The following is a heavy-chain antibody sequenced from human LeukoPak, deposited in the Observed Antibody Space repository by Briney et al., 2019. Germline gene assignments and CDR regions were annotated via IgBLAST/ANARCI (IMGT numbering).Heavy chain of an antibody. Sequence: PGESLRLSCAASGFIFKKYWMNWVRQVPGKGLECLANIKEDGSETYYADSVKGRFTISRDNPKNLLFLQINSLRVEDTAVYYWARETPRRGETRDGYRWGQGTVVTVSS. J-gene: IGHJ4*02. CDR2: IKEDGSET. CDR3: ARETPRRGETRDGYR. D-gene: IGHD5-24*01. CDR1: GFIFKKYW. V-gene: IGHV3-7*01.